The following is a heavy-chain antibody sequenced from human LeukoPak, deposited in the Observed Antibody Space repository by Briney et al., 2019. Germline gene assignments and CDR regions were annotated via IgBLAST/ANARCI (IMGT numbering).Heavy chain of an antibody. CDR2: IYYSGST. J-gene: IGHJ4*02. D-gene: IGHD3-22*01. Sequence: SESLSLTCTVSGGSISGYHWSWIRQPPGKGLEWIGYIYYSGSTNYNPSLKSRVTISVDTSKNQFSLKLSSVTAADTAVYYCARHYYYDSSGYYYDYWGQGTLVTVSS. CDR1: GGSISGYH. CDR3: ARHYYYDSSGYYYDY. V-gene: IGHV4-59*08.